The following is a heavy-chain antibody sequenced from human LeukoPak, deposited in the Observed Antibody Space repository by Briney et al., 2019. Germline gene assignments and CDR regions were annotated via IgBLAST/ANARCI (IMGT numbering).Heavy chain of an antibody. D-gene: IGHD2-2*01. Sequence: SETLSLTCTVSGGSISSYYWSWIRQPPGKGLEWIGYIYYSGSTNYNPSLKSRVTISVDTSKNQFSLKLSSVTAADTAVYYCASSYCSSTSCSYDYWGQGTLVTVSS. J-gene: IGHJ4*02. V-gene: IGHV4-59*01. CDR3: ASSYCSSTSCSYDY. CDR2: IYYSGST. CDR1: GGSISSYY.